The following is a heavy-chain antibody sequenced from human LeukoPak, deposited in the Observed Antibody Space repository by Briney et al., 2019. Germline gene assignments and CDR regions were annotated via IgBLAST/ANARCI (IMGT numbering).Heavy chain of an antibody. D-gene: IGHD1-26*01. V-gene: IGHV3-48*02. CDR2: ISITSKTI. Sequence: GGSLRLSCTGSGFTFSSNDMSWVRQPPGKGLEWVSYISITSKTIKYADSVKGRFTISRDNAKNSLYLQMNSLRDEDTAVYYCARDSVGAIDYWGQGTLVTVSS. CDR3: ARDSVGAIDY. CDR1: GFTFSSND. J-gene: IGHJ4*02.